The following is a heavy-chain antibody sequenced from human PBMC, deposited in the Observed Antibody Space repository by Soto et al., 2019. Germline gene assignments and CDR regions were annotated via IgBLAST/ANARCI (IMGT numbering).Heavy chain of an antibody. D-gene: IGHD2-15*01. CDR3: ARDPKTLVPTGSFDI. Sequence: PGGSLRLSCAASGFTFSSYAMHWVRQAPGKGLEWVAVISYDGSNKYYADSVKGRFTISRDNSKNTLYLQMNSLRAEDTAVYYCARDPKTLVPTGSFDIWGQGTMVTVSS. V-gene: IGHV3-30-3*01. CDR1: GFTFSSYA. J-gene: IGHJ3*02. CDR2: ISYDGSNK.